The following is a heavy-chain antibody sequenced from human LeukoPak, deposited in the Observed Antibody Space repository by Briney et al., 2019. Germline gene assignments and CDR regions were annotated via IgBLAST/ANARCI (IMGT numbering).Heavy chain of an antibody. CDR3: ARDSRFWSGYYTTYYFDY. Sequence: GASVKVSCKASGYTFTGYYMHWVRQAPGQGLEWMGWISAYNGNTNYAQKLQGRVTMTTDTSTSTAYMELRSLRSDDTAVYYCARDSRFWSGYYTTYYFDYWGQGTLVTVSS. J-gene: IGHJ4*02. D-gene: IGHD3-3*01. CDR1: GYTFTGYY. CDR2: ISAYNGNT. V-gene: IGHV1-18*04.